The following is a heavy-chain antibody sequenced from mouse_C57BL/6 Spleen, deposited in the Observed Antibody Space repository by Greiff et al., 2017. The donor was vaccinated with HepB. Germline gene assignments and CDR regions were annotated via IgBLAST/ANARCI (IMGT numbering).Heavy chain of an antibody. CDR1: GYTFTSYW. V-gene: IGHV1-64*01. CDR3: ARREGTYYSNCVYFDV. Sequence: VQLQQPGAELVKPGASVKLSCKASGYTFTSYWMHWVKQRPGQGLEWIGMIHPNSGSTNYNEKFKSNATLTVDKSSSTAYMQLSSLTSEDSAVYYCARREGTYYSNCVYFDVWGTGTTVTVSS. CDR2: IHPNSGST. D-gene: IGHD2-5*01. J-gene: IGHJ1*03.